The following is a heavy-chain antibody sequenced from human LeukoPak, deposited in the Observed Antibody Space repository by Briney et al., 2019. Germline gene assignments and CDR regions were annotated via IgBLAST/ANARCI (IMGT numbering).Heavy chain of an antibody. V-gene: IGHV4-59*01. CDR1: GGSISSYY. CDR3: ARYYDILTGYYTRYDAFDI. J-gene: IGHJ3*02. CDR2: IYYSGST. D-gene: IGHD3-9*01. Sequence: SETLSLTCTVSGGSISSYYWSWIRQPPGKGLEWIGYIYYSGSTNYNPPLKSRVTISVDTSKNQFSLKLSSVTAADTAVYYCARYYDILTGYYTRYDAFDIWGQGTMVTVSS.